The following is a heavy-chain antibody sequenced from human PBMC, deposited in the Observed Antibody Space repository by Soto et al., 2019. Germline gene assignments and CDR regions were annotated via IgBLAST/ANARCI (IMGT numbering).Heavy chain of an antibody. CDR3: ARNHVDTAMVGYYYYYGMDV. V-gene: IGHV4-59*08. Sequence: SETLPHPNTVAWGYIRNHGGSCIRQHQGKGLEWIGYIYYSGSTNYNPSLKSRVTISVDTSKNQFSLKLSSVTAADTAVYYCARNHVDTAMVGYYYYYGMDVWGQGTTVTVSS. D-gene: IGHD5-18*01. CDR1: WGYIRNHG. CDR2: IYYSGST. J-gene: IGHJ6*02.